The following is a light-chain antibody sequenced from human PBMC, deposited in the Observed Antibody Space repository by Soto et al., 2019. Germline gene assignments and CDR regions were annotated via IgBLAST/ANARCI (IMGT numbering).Light chain of an antibody. V-gene: IGLV2-14*03. CDR2: DVS. Sequence: QSALTQPASVSGSPGQSITISCTGTSSDVGVSNYVSWYQQHPGKAPKLMIYDVSNRPSGVSNRFSGSKSGNTASLTISGLRAEDEADYYCSSYTSSDTLVFGGGTKLTVL. CDR1: SSDVGVSNY. CDR3: SSYTSSDTLV. J-gene: IGLJ2*01.